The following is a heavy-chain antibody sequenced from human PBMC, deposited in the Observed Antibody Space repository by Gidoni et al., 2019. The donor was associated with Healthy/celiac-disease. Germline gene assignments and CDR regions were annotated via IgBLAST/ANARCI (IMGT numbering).Heavy chain of an antibody. CDR1: GFTFRSYW. CDR2: IKQDGSEK. CDR3: ARGGRRYCSGGSCYSYGY. Sequence: EVQLVESGGGLVQPGGSLRLSCAASGFTFRSYWMSWVRQAPGKGLEWVANIKQDGSEKYYVDSVKGRFTISRDNAKNSLYLQMNSLRAEDTAVYYCARGGRRYCSGGSCYSYGYWGQGTLVTVSS. J-gene: IGHJ4*02. D-gene: IGHD2-15*01. V-gene: IGHV3-7*02.